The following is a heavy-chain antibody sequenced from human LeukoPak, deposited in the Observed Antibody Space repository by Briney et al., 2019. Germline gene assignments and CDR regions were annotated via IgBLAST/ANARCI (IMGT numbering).Heavy chain of an antibody. J-gene: IGHJ5*02. CDR2: INHSGST. V-gene: IGHV4-34*01. D-gene: IGHD3-9*01. Sequence: SETLSLTCAVYGGSFSGYYWSSIRQPPGKGLEWIGEINHSGSTNYNPSLKSRVTISVDTSKNQFSLKLSSVTAADTAVYYCARVDILRYFDWLLYPLGWFDPWGQGTLVTVSS. CDR3: ARVDILRYFDWLLYPLGWFDP. CDR1: GGSFSGYY.